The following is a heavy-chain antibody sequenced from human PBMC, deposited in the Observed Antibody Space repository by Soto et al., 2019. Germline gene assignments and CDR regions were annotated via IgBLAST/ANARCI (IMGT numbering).Heavy chain of an antibody. CDR2: ISYAGNNI. CDR3: AKDPSIQLWLVVYFDY. CDR1: GFTFRNFV. Sequence: GSLRLSCAASGFTFRNFVMHWVRQAPGKGLEWVAVISYAGNNIYYADSVKGRFTISRDNSGNTLYLEMSSLRGEDTAVYYCAKDPSIQLWLVVYFDYWGQGTLVTVSS. J-gene: IGHJ4*02. D-gene: IGHD5-18*01. V-gene: IGHV3-30*18.